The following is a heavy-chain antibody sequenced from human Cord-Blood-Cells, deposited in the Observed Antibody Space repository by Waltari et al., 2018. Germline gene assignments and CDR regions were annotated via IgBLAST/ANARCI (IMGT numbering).Heavy chain of an antibody. Sequence: QLQLQESGPGLVQPSETLSLPCTFSGGSTSSSSYYWGWLRQPPGTGLEWIGSIYYSGSTYYNPSLKSRVTISVDTSKNQFSLKLSSVTAADTAVYYCARGAVAGTVFDYWGQGTLVTVSS. V-gene: IGHV4-39*01. CDR2: IYYSGST. D-gene: IGHD6-19*01. J-gene: IGHJ4*02. CDR1: GGSTSSSSYY. CDR3: ARGAVAGTVFDY.